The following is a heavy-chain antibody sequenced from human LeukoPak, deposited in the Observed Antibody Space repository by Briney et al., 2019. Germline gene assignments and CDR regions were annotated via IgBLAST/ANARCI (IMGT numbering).Heavy chain of an antibody. V-gene: IGHV4-34*01. D-gene: IGHD2-2*01. J-gene: IGHJ6*03. Sequence: SETPSLTCAVYGGSFSGYYWSWIRQPPGKGLEWIGEINHSGSTNYNPSLKSRVTISVDTSKNQFSLKLSSVTAADTAVYYCARGSTYCSSTSCYPAYYYYYYMDVWGKGTTVTVSS. CDR2: INHSGST. CDR1: GGSFSGYY. CDR3: ARGSTYCSSTSCYPAYYYYYYMDV.